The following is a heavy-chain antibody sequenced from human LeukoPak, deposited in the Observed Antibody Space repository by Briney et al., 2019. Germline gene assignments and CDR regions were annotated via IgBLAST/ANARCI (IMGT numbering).Heavy chain of an antibody. V-gene: IGHV4-30-2*01. J-gene: IGHJ1*01. CDR3: ASRYDSSEYFQH. CDR1: GGSISSGGYS. Sequence: SETLSLTCAVSGGSISSGGYSWRWIRQAPGKGLEWIGYIYHSGSTYYNPSLKSRVTISVDRSKNQFSLKLSSVTAADTAVYYCASRYDSSEYFQHWGQGTLVTVSS. CDR2: IYHSGST. D-gene: IGHD3-22*01.